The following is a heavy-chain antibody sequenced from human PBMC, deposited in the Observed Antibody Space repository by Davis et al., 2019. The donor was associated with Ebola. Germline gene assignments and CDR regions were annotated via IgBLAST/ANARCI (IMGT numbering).Heavy chain of an antibody. D-gene: IGHD5-18*01. CDR3: ARVDTAMAFDY. Sequence: GSLRLSCAVYGGSFSGYYWSWIRQPPGKGLEWIGEINHSGSTNYNPSLKSRVTISVDTSKNQFSLKLSSVTAADTAVYYCARVDTAMAFDYWGQGTLVTVSS. V-gene: IGHV4-34*01. CDR1: GGSFSGYY. J-gene: IGHJ4*02. CDR2: INHSGST.